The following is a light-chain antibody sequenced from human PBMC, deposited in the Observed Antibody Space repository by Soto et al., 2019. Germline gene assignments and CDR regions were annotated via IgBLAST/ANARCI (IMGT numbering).Light chain of an antibody. CDR2: GAS. CDR1: QTVSTNY. V-gene: IGKV3-20*01. CDR3: QQYGSFPNT. Sequence: EIVLTQSPGTLSLSPGDGATLSCRASQTVSTNYLAWYQQKPGQPPRLLIYGASSRATGIPDRFAGSGSGTDFTLTSSRMEPEDVAVYYCQQYGSFPNTFGQGTKLEIK. J-gene: IGKJ2*01.